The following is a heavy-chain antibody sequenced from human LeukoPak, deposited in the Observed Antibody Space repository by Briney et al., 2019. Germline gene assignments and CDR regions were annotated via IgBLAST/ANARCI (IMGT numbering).Heavy chain of an antibody. CDR2: IKQDGREK. J-gene: IGHJ4*02. CDR3: ARAPPLYGSGSYDY. Sequence: PGGSLRLSCAASGFTFSSYWMSWVRQAPGKGLEWVANIKQDGREKYYVDSVKGRFTISRDNAKHSLYLQMYSLRAEDTAVYYCARAPPLYGSGSYDYWGQGTLVTVSS. D-gene: IGHD3-10*01. CDR1: GFTFSSYW. V-gene: IGHV3-7*01.